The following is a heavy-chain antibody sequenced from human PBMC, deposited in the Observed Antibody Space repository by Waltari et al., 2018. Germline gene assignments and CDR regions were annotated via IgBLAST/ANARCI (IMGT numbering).Heavy chain of an antibody. D-gene: IGHD6-6*01. CDR2: AAHEDGET. V-gene: IGHV1-69-2*01. CDR3: AKFSGEQLDPGDY. Sequence: VQLVQSGAEVKKPGATVKVSCKASGSTFTGYDITWVQQAPGKGLEWMGLAAHEDGETMDAEKFQGRVTITADTTTDTAHREQSSLRSEGAAVDYCAKFSGEQLDPGDYWGQGTLVTVSS. CDR1: GSTFTGYD. J-gene: IGHJ4*02.